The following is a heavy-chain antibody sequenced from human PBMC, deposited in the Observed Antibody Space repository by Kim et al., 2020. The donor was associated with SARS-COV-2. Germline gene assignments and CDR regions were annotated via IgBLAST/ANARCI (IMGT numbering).Heavy chain of an antibody. CDR3: VTRNYYNSGSYYEGAPFDF. D-gene: IGHD3-10*01. J-gene: IGHJ4*02. Sequence: GGSLRLSCSASGFTFSNYAMHWVRQAPGKGLEYVSAISSDGGSTYYADSVKGRFTISRDNSKNMLYVQMSSLRVEDTAIYYCVTRNYYNSGSYYEGAPFDFWGQETLVTVSS. V-gene: IGHV3-64*05. CDR1: GFTFSNYA. CDR2: ISSDGGST.